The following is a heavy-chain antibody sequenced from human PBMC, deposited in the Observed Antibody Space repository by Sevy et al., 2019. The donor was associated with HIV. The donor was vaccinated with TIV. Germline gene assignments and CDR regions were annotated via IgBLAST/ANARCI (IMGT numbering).Heavy chain of an antibody. CDR3: AKPWRDSKAFDI. CDR1: GYTLTELS. V-gene: IGHV1-24*01. CDR2: FDPEDGET. D-gene: IGHD3-22*01. J-gene: IGHJ3*02. Sequence: ASVKVSCKVSGYTLTELSMHWVRQAPGKGLEWVGGFDPEDGETIYAQKFQGRVTMTEDTSTETAYMELSSLRSEDTAVYYCAKPWRDSKAFDIWGQGTMVTVSS.